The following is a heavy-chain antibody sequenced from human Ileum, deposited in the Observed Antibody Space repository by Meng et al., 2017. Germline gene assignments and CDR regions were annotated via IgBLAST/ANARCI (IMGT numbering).Heavy chain of an antibody. Sequence: QVQLVESGPGLVKPSQTLALACTVSGGSISSGGYYWGWIRQHPGKGLEWIGYIFCGGSTYYNSSLKSRINISVDTSKNQFSLKVSSVTAADTAVYYCARVRRGLGLRFDPWGQGTLVTVSS. J-gene: IGHJ5*02. V-gene: IGHV4-31*03. CDR1: GGSISSGGYY. CDR2: IFCGGST. D-gene: IGHD3/OR15-3a*01. CDR3: ARVRRGLGLRFDP.